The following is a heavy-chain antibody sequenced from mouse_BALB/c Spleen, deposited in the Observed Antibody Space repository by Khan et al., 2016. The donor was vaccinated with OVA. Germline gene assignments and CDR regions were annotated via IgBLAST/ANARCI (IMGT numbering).Heavy chain of an antibody. Sequence: EVQLVESGPGLVKPSQSLSLTCSVTGYSITSGYYCNWIRQFPGNKLEWMGYISYDGSNNYNPSLRNRISVTRDTSKNQFFLKLNSVTTEDTAAYYCARSLYSYDPAWFAYWGKGTLVTVSA. CDR3: ARSLYSYDPAWFAY. V-gene: IGHV3-6*02. D-gene: IGHD2-12*01. CDR2: ISYDGSN. CDR1: GYSITSGYY. J-gene: IGHJ3*01.